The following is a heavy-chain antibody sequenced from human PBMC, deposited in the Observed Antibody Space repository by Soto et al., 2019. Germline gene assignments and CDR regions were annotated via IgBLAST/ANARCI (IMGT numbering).Heavy chain of an antibody. J-gene: IGHJ6*03. D-gene: IGHD2-2*01. CDR2: ISSSGGST. CDR1: GFTFSSYA. CDR3: AKGPSSTNYYYYMDV. Sequence: EVQLLESGGGLVQPGGSLRLSCAASGFTFSSYAMSWVRQAPGKGLEWVSAISSSGGSTYYADSVKGRFTISRDNSKNTLYLQMNSLRAEDTAVYYCAKGPSSTNYYYYMDVWGKGTTVTVSS. V-gene: IGHV3-23*01.